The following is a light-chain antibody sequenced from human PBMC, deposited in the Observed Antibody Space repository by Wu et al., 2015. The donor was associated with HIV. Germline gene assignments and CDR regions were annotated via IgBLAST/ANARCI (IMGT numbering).Light chain of an antibody. CDR3: QKYDSAPYT. V-gene: IGKV1-27*01. J-gene: IGKJ2*01. CDR2: AAS. CDR1: QGISNF. Sequence: DIQMTQSPSSLSASIGDRVTITCRASQGISNFLAWYQQKPGKIPQVLIYAASTLQPGVPSRFSGSGSGTGFTLTISSLQPEDVATYYCQKYDSAPYTFGQGTKLEIK.